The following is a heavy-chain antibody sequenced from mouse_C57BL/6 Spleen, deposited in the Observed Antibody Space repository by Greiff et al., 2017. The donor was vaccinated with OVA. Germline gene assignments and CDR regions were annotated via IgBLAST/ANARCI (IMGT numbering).Heavy chain of an antibody. J-gene: IGHJ2*01. Sequence: EVKLVESGGDLVKPGGSLKLSCAASGFTFSSYGMSWVRQTPDKRLEWVATISSGGSYTYYPDSVKGRFTISRDNAKNTLYLQMSSLKSEDTAMYYCASLPREYYFDYWGQGTTLTVSS. CDR1: GFTFSSYG. CDR3: ASLPREYYFDY. V-gene: IGHV5-6*01. CDR2: ISSGGSYT. D-gene: IGHD3-1*01.